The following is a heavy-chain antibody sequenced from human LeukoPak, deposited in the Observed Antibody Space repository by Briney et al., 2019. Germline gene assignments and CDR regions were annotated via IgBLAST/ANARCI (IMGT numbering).Heavy chain of an antibody. Sequence: GGSLRLSCAASGFTFDDYGIHWVRQAPGKGLEWVSLISWDGGATYYSGSVKGRFTVSRDNSKLSVSLQMNSLRTEDTAFYYCAKDRVALPGGGMHFQHWGRGTLV. D-gene: IGHD2-15*01. CDR3: AKDRVALPGGGMHFQH. J-gene: IGHJ1*01. CDR1: GFTFDDYG. CDR2: ISWDGGAT. V-gene: IGHV3-43D*03.